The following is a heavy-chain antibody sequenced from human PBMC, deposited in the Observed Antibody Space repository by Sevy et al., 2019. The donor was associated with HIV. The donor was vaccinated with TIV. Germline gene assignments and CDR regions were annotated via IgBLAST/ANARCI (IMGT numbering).Heavy chain of an antibody. J-gene: IGHJ5*01. V-gene: IGHV4-38-2*01. Sequence: SETLSLTCAVSSYSVGSDNYWGWIRQSPGKGLEWIGIIYRSGTTYYNPSLGSRVTISVDTSKNQFSLKLSSVTASDTAVYFCARALGMATFGQIRFDSWGQGTLVTVSS. D-gene: IGHD5-12*01. CDR2: IYRSGTT. CDR3: ARALGMATFGQIRFDS. CDR1: SYSVGSDNY.